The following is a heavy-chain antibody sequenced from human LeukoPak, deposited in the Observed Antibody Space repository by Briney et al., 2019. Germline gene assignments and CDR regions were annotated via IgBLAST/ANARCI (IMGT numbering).Heavy chain of an antibody. CDR1: GFTFSSYE. J-gene: IGHJ6*02. V-gene: IGHV3-48*03. Sequence: GGPLRLSCAASGFTFSSYEMNWVRQAPGKGLEWVSYISSSGSTIYYADSVKGRFTISRDNAKNSLYLQMNSLRAEDTAVYYCARDPPYDSSGYNYYYDMDVWGQGTTVTVSS. CDR2: ISSSGSTI. D-gene: IGHD3-22*01. CDR3: ARDPPYDSSGYNYYYDMDV.